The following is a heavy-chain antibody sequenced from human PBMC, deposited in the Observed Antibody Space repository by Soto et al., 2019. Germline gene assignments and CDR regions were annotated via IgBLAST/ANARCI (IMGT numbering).Heavy chain of an antibody. V-gene: IGHV1-69*13. CDR3: AGNIVLVPAAIYYFDY. D-gene: IGHD2-2*02. J-gene: IGHJ4*02. CDR1: GGTFSSYA. Sequence: SVKVSCKASGGTFSSYAISWVRQAPGQGLEWMGGIIPIFGTANYAQKFQGRVTITADESTSTAYMELSSLRSEDTAVYYCAGNIVLVPAAIYYFDYWGQGTLVTVSS. CDR2: IIPIFGTA.